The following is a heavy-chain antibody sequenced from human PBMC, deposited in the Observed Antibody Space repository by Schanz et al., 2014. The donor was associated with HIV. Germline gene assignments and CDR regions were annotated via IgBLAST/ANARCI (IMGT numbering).Heavy chain of an antibody. V-gene: IGHV3-23*01. CDR1: GFNFNNYA. CDR3: GTYNYGSGHDY. J-gene: IGHJ4*02. D-gene: IGHD3-10*01. CDR2: ISAGVGTA. Sequence: EVQLLESGGGLEQPGGSLRLSCAASGFNFNNYAMTWVRQAPGKGLEWVSTISAGVGTASYADSVNGRFTISRDNSKNTLYVEMTTLRTEDTAIYHCGTYNYGSGHDYWGQGTLVTVSS.